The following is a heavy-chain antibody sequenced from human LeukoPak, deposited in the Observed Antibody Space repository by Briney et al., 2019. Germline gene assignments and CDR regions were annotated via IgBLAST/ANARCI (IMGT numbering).Heavy chain of an antibody. J-gene: IGHJ3*02. CDR1: GYTFTSYG. Sequence: ASVKVSCKASGYTFTSYGISWVRQAPGQGLEWMGWISAYNGNTNYAQKLQGRVTMTTDTSTSTAYMELRSLRSDDTAVYYCGRDPVEWDTDAVDAFDIWGQGTMVTVSS. D-gene: IGHD1-26*01. CDR2: ISAYNGNT. V-gene: IGHV1-18*01. CDR3: GRDPVEWDTDAVDAFDI.